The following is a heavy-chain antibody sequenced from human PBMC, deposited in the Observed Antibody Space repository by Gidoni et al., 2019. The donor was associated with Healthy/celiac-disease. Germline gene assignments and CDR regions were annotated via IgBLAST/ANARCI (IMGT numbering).Heavy chain of an antibody. CDR2: SYYSGRT. Sequence: QVQLQESGPGLVKPSQTLSLTCTVAGGSISRCGYYWSWIRQHPGKGLEWIGYSYYSGRTYYNPSLKSRFTISVDTSKNQFSLKLSSVTAADTAVYYCARDDGSSGYYFESWGQGTLVTVSS. CDR3: ARDDGSSGYYFES. J-gene: IGHJ4*02. D-gene: IGHD3-22*01. CDR1: GGSISRCGYY. V-gene: IGHV4-31*03.